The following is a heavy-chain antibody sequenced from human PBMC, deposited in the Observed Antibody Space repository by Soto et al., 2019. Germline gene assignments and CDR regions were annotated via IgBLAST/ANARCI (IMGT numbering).Heavy chain of an antibody. CDR3: ARVVPGAEAWFGP. CDR2: ISLYSDGT. V-gene: IGHV1-18*01. Sequence: SVKVSCKTSGYTFSNYGITWVRQAPGQPLEWLGWISLYSDGTNYAQKFQGIVPMTTDTSTTTAYMELRSLRSDDTAVYYCARVVPGAEAWFGPWGQGTLVTVSS. J-gene: IGHJ5*02. D-gene: IGHD2-2*01. CDR1: GYTFSNYG.